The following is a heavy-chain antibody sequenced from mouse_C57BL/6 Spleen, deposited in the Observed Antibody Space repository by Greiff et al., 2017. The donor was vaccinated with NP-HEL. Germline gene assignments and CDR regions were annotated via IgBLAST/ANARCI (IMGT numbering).Heavy chain of an antibody. Sequence: VQLQQSGPGLVPPSQRLSITCTVSGFSLTSYGVHWVRQSPGQGLEWLGVIWRGGSTDYNAAFMSRLSITKDNSKCQVVCKMNRLQADDTAIYYCAKRGNFAMDYWGQGTSVTVSS. CDR3: AKRGNFAMDY. CDR1: GFSLTSYG. V-gene: IGHV2-5*01. CDR2: IWRGGST. D-gene: IGHD2-14*01. J-gene: IGHJ4*01.